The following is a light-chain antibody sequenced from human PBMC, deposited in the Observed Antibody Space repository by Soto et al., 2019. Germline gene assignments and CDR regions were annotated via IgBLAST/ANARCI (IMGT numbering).Light chain of an antibody. CDR3: SSHGGSTPFYV. CDR2: EVS. CDR1: SSDVGAYNF. Sequence: QSVLTQPASVSGSPGQSITISCTGTSSDVGAYNFVSWYQQHPGKAPKLIIHEVSNRPSGVSNRFSGSKSGNTASLTISGLQAADEADYYCSSHGGSTPFYVFGSGTKATVL. V-gene: IGLV2-14*01. J-gene: IGLJ1*01.